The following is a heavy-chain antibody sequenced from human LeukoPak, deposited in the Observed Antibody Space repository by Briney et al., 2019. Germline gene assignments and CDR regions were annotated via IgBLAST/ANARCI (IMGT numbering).Heavy chain of an antibody. D-gene: IGHD3-16*02. V-gene: IGHV5-51*01. CDR1: GYSFPNYW. CDR3: ARSRAEKVPVWGSYRHHDAFDI. CDR2: IY. J-gene: IGHJ3*02. Sequence: RGESLKISCKGSGYSFPNYWIGWVRQMPGKGLEWMGIIYKPSFQGQVTISADKSIGTAYLQWSSLKASDTAMYYCARSRAEKVPVWGSYRHHDAFDIWGQGTRVTVSP.